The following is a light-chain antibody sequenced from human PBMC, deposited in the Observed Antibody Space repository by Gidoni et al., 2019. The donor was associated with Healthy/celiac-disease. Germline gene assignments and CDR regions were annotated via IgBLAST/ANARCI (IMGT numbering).Light chain of an antibody. CDR3: QQYYSTPRT. CDR2: WAS. Sequence: DIVMTQSPDSLAVSLGERATINCKSSQSGLYSSNNKNYLAWYQQKPGQPPKLRIYWASTRESGVPDRFSGRGSGTDFTLTSSSLQAEDVAVYYCQQYYSTPRTFGQGTKVEIK. CDR1: QSGLYSSNNKNY. V-gene: IGKV4-1*01. J-gene: IGKJ1*01.